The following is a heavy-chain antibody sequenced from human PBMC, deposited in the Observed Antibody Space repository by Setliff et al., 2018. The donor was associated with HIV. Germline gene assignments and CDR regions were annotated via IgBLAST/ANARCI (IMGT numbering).Heavy chain of an antibody. V-gene: IGHV1-18*01. Sequence: GASVKVSCKTSGYSFTTYGINWVRQAPGQGLEWMGWINAYNGNTNYAQKLQGRVTMTTDTSTSTAYMELRSLRSDDTAVYFCARDGRIAAAGSWNYYYYMDVWGKGTTVTVS. CDR2: INAYNGNT. J-gene: IGHJ6*03. CDR1: GYSFTTYG. D-gene: IGHD6-13*01. CDR3: ARDGRIAAAGSWNYYYYMDV.